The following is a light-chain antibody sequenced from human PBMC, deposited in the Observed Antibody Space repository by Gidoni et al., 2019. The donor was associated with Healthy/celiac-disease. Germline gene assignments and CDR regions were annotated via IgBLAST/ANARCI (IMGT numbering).Light chain of an antibody. J-gene: IGKJ3*01. Sequence: EIVLKQSPAPLSLSPGERATHSCRASQSVSSYLAWYQQKPGQAPRLLIYDASTSATGIPARFSGSGSGTDFTLTISSLEPEDFAVYYCQQRSNWPPQFTFGPGTKVDIK. CDR3: QQRSNWPPQFT. CDR2: DAS. V-gene: IGKV3-11*01. CDR1: QSVSSY.